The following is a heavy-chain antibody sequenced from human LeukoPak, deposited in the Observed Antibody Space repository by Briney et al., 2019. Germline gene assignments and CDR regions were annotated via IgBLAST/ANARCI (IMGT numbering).Heavy chain of an antibody. V-gene: IGHV4-61*02. CDR1: GASISSGSYY. CDR2: ISTSGST. CDR3: ATGGYDFWSGQRLDY. J-gene: IGHJ4*02. Sequence: SETLSLTCTVSGASISSGSYYWSWIRQPAGKGLEWIGRISTSGSTNYNSSLKSRVTISVDTSNNQFSLKLSSVTAADTAVYYCATGGYDFWSGQRLDYWGQGTLVTVSS. D-gene: IGHD3-3*01.